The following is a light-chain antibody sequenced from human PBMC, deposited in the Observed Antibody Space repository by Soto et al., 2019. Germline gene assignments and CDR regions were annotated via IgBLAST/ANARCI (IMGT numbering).Light chain of an antibody. CDR2: GAS. V-gene: IGKV3-20*01. J-gene: IGKJ3*01. CDR3: QHYGTSRVT. CDR1: QSVSSNN. Sequence: EIVLTQSPGTLSLSPGERATLSCRASQSVSSNNLAWYQQKPGQAPRLLIYGASSRATGVPDRFSGSGSGTDFTLTISRLEPEDSAVYSCQHYGTSRVTFGPGTKVDIK.